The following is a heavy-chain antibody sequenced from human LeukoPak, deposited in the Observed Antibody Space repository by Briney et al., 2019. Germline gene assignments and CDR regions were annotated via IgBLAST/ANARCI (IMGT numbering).Heavy chain of an antibody. V-gene: IGHV4-34*01. J-gene: IGHJ6*03. CDR2: INHSGST. Sequence: ASETLSLTCAVYGGSFSGYYWSWIRQPPGKGLEWIGEINHSGSTNYNPSLKSRVTISVDTSKNQFSLKLSSVTAADTAVYYCASLLWFGELYYYYYMDVWGKGTTVTISS. CDR1: GGSFSGYY. CDR3: ASLLWFGELYYYYYMDV. D-gene: IGHD3-10*01.